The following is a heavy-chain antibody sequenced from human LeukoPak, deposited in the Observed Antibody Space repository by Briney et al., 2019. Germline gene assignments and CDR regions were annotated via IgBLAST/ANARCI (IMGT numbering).Heavy chain of an antibody. CDR1: GFTFSNYN. CDR3: ARDPYNGYYGDDYYYYMDV. V-gene: IGHV3-21*01. J-gene: IGHJ6*03. D-gene: IGHD4-17*01. CDR2: ITRDSIYT. Sequence: GGSLRLSCAASGFTFSNYNMNWVRQTPGKGLEWVSSITRDSIYTFYADSVKGRFTISRGDAKNSLSLQMNSLRAEDTAVYYCARDPYNGYYGDDYYYYMDVWGKGTTVTISS.